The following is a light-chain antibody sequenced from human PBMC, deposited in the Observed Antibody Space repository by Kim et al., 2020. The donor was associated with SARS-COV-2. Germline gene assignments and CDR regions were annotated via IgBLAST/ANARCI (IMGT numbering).Light chain of an antibody. CDR1: QGINPW. J-gene: IGKJ2*01. V-gene: IGKV1-5*03. CDR2: RES. CDR3: QQYQSFPYT. Sequence: GDTVTIKCRASQGINPWLAWYQQKPGKAPKVLIYRESTLASGVPSRFSGSDSGEEFTLTISSLQPDDFATYYCQQYQSFPYTFGQGTKLEI.